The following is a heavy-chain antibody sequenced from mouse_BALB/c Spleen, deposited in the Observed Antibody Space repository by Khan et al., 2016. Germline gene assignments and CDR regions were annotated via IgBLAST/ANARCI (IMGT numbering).Heavy chain of an antibody. V-gene: IGHV9-3-1*01. CDR2: INTYTGEP. CDR3: SRPDYGSSRGFAC. D-gene: IGHD1-1*01. Sequence: QIQLVQSGPELKKPGETVRISCKASGYTFTNYGMNWVKQAPGKGLKWMGWINTYTGEPTYADDFKGRFAFSLETSASTAYLQINNLKNEDTATYYCSRPDYGSSRGFACWGQGTRVTVSA. J-gene: IGHJ3*01. CDR1: GYTFTNYG.